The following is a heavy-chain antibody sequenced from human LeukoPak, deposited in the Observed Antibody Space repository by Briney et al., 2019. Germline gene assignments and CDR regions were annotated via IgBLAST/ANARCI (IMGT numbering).Heavy chain of an antibody. D-gene: IGHD2-21*01. CDR3: ARNSLIAENYGYYYFSYMDV. CDR2: ITSSSSYI. J-gene: IGHJ6*03. Sequence: GGSLRLSCAASGFTFSTYNMNWVRQAPGKGLEWVSSITSSSSYIYYADSVKGRFTISRDKNSLYLRMNSLRVEDTAVYYCARNSLIAENYGYYYFSYMDVWGKGTTVTVSS. V-gene: IGHV3-21*06. CDR1: GFTFSTYN.